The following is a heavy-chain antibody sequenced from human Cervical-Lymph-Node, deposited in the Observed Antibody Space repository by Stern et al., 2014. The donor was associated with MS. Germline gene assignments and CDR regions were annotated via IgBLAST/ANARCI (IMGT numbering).Heavy chain of an antibody. CDR2: ISYDGSNK. J-gene: IGHJ6*02. D-gene: IGHD4-17*01. V-gene: IGHV3-30*18. CDR3: AKERHGDYVFYYGMDV. Sequence: QMQLVQSGGGVVQPGRSLRLSCAASGFTFSSYGMHWVRQAPGKGLEWVAVISYDGSNKYYADSVKGRVTISRDNSKNTLYLQMNSLRAEDTAVYYCAKERHGDYVFYYGMDVWGQGTTVTVSS. CDR1: GFTFSSYG.